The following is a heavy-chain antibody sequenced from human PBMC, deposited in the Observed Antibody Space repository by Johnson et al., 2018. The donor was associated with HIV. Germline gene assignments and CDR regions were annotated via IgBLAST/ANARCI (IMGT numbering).Heavy chain of an antibody. D-gene: IGHD6-13*01. CDR1: GFTFSSYW. Sequence: VQLVESGGGLVQPGGSLRLSCAASGFTFSSYWMHWVRQAPGKGLVWVSRINNDGRSTTYADSVKGRFTISRDNAKNKLYLQMNSLRAEDTAVYYCARGRIGYSSSGDAFDILGQRTMVTVS. CDR2: INNDGRST. J-gene: IGHJ3*02. CDR3: ARGRIGYSSSGDAFDI. V-gene: IGHV3-74*01.